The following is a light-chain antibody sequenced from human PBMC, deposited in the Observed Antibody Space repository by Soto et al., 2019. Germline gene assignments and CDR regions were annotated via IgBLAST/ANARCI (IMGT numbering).Light chain of an antibody. CDR1: SSDVGAYDY. J-gene: IGLJ3*02. CDR3: SSYTVASTVV. CDR2: EVN. Sequence: QSALTQPASVSGSPGQSITISCTGTSSDVGAYDYVSWYQQHPGKAPKLMIYEVNNRPSGISNRFSGSKSGDTASLTISGPQAEDEGDYYCSSYTVASTVVFGGGTKLTVL. V-gene: IGLV2-14*01.